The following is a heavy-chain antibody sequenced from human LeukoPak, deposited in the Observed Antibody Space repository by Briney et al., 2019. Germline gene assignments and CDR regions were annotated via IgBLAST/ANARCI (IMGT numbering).Heavy chain of an antibody. CDR1: GGTFSSYA. CDR2: IIPIFGTA. V-gene: IGHV1-69*13. Sequence: ASVKVSCKASGGTFSSYAISWVRQAPGQGLEWMGGIIPIFGTANYAQKFQGRVTITADESTSTAYMELSSLRSDDTAVYYCARDPTMVRGVIVDWGQGTLVTVSS. D-gene: IGHD3-10*01. CDR3: ARDPTMVRGVIVD. J-gene: IGHJ4*02.